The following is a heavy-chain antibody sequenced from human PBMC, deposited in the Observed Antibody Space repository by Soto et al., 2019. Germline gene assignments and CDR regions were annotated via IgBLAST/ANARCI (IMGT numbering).Heavy chain of an antibody. CDR3: ARLSMVRGVIGAYYGMDV. Sequence: PSETLSLTCTVSGGSISSYYWSLIRQPPGKGLEWIGYIYYSGSTNYNPSLKSRVTISVDTSKNQFSLKLSSVTAADTAVCYCARLSMVRGVIGAYYGMDVWGQGTTVTVSS. J-gene: IGHJ6*02. V-gene: IGHV4-59*08. CDR2: IYYSGST. CDR1: GGSISSYY. D-gene: IGHD3-10*01.